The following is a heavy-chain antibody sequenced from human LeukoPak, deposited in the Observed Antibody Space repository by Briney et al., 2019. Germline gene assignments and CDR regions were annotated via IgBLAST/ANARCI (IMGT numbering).Heavy chain of an antibody. D-gene: IGHD5-18*01. CDR3: ARDRIQLWLLGSYYYYGMDV. CDR2: INHSGST. CDR1: GGSFSGYY. V-gene: IGHV4-34*01. Sequence: SETLSLTCAVYGGSFSGYYWSWIRQPPGKGLEWIGEINHSGSTNYSPSLKSRATISVDTSKNQFSLKLSSVTAADTAVYYCARDRIQLWLLGSYYYYGMDVWGQGTTVTVSS. J-gene: IGHJ6*02.